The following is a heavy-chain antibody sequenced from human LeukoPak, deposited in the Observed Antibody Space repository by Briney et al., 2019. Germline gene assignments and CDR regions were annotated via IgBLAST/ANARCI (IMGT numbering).Heavy chain of an antibody. J-gene: IGHJ4*02. D-gene: IGHD1-26*01. CDR3: ARDPSWGLAFDY. CDR2: IRYDGSNK. Sequence: GGSLRLSCAASGFTFSSYGMHWVRQAPGKGLEWVAVIRYDGSNKYYADSVKGRFTISRDNFKNTLYLQMNSLRAEDTAVYYCARDPSWGLAFDYWGQGTLVTVSS. V-gene: IGHV3-33*01. CDR1: GFTFSSYG.